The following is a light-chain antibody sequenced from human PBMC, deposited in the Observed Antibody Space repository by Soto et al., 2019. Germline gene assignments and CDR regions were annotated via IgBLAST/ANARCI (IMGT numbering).Light chain of an antibody. J-gene: IGLJ2*01. Sequence: QSALTQPASVSGSPGQSITISCTGTSSNIGGYNYVSWYQQHPGRAPKLLIYEVNNRPSGISNRFSGSKSGNTASLTISGLQAEDEAHYHCSSYATSGSVVFGGGTKVTVL. CDR3: SSYATSGSVV. CDR1: SSNIGGYNY. V-gene: IGLV2-14*01. CDR2: EVN.